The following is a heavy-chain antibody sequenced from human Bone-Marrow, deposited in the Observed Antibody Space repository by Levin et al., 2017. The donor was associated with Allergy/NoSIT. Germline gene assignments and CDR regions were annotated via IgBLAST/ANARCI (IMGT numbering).Heavy chain of an antibody. CDR3: AKDASRWGNYFDL. CDR1: GYTFSDHY. CDR2: IDPDSGNT. V-gene: IGHV1-2*06. D-gene: IGHD3-16*01. Sequence: ASVKVSCEASGYTFSDHYMHWVRQVPGQGLEWVGRIDPDSGNTDYAQRFRGRVTMTRETSISTAYMELSSLTSDDTAVYYCAKDASRWGNYFDLWGQGTLVTVSS. J-gene: IGHJ5*02.